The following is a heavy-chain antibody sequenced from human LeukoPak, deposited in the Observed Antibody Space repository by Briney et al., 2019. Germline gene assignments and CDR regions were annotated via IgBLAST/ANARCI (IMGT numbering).Heavy chain of an antibody. CDR1: GFTFFSYW. CDR2: IKQDGSEK. J-gene: IGHJ4*01. CDR3: STDPRLLIY. D-gene: IGHD2-8*01. V-gene: IGHV3-7*03. Sequence: PGGSLRLSCAASGFTFFSYWMRWVRQAPGKGLEWVANIKQDGSEKYYVDSVKGRFTISRDNAKNSLYLQMNSLRPDDTALYYCSTDPRLLIYWGHGTLVTVSS.